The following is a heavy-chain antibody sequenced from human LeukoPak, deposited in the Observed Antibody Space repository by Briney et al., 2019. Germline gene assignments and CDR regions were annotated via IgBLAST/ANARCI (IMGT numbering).Heavy chain of an antibody. V-gene: IGHV4-59*01. CDR2: IYYSGST. CDR1: GGSISSYY. Sequence: SETLSLTRTVSGGSISSYYWSWIRQPPGKGLEWIGYIYYSGSTNYNPSLKSRVTISVDTSKNQFSLKLSSVTAADTAVYYCARHTYYYGSGILGYYYMDVWGKGTTVTISS. D-gene: IGHD3-10*01. J-gene: IGHJ6*03. CDR3: ARHTYYYGSGILGYYYMDV.